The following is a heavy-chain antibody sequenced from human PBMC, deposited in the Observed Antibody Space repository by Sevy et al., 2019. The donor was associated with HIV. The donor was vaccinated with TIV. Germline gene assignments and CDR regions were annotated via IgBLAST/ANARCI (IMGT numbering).Heavy chain of an antibody. D-gene: IGHD2-15*01. CDR2: LIGGGSRT. V-gene: IGHV3-23*01. CDR3: AKRRVQSGLSGGGANYGWDV. CDR1: GFPFSNYA. J-gene: IGHJ6*02. Sequence: GGSLRLSCAAPGFPFSNYAMSWIRQAPGKGLEWVSTLIGGGSRTYYADSVTGRFTISRDNSKNTLYLQMNSLRADDTAIYYGAKRRVQSGLSGGGANYGWDVCGHGTTVTVSS.